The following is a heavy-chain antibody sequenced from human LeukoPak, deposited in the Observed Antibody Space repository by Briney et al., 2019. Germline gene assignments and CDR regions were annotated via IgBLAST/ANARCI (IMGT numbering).Heavy chain of an antibody. D-gene: IGHD5-24*01. CDR1: GYLISTGYY. CDR2: VYHTEST. J-gene: IGHJ3*02. V-gene: IGHV4-38-2*01. CDR3: ARGLLDGYTHPAAFDI. Sequence: KPSETLSLTCAVSGYLISTGYYWGWVRQTPGRGLEWIASVYHTESTFYNPSHESRVTISVDTSKNHFSLKVFAVTAADTAVYYCARGLLDGYTHPAAFDIWGQGTMVTVSS.